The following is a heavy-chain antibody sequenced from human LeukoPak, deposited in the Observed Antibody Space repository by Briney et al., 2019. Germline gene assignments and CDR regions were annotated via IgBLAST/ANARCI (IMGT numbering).Heavy chain of an antibody. Sequence: GGSLRLSCAASGFTFSSYGMHWVRQAPGKGLEWVAFIQYDGSKKNYADSVKGRFTISRDNSKNTLYLQMNSLRAEDTAVYYCAKDPGGEVLPDYWGQGTLVTVSS. J-gene: IGHJ4*02. CDR2: IQYDGSKK. CDR3: AKDPGGEVLPDY. CDR1: GFTFSSYG. D-gene: IGHD3-10*01. V-gene: IGHV3-30*02.